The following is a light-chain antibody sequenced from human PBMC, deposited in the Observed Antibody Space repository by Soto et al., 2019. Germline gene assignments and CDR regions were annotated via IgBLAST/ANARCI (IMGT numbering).Light chain of an antibody. V-gene: IGLV2-14*01. CDR1: SSDVGGYNY. CDR3: SSYTSSSTPV. CDR2: EVT. J-gene: IGLJ1*01. Sequence: QSVLTQPASVSGSPGQSITISCTGTSSDVGGYNYVSWYQHYPGKAPKLLIYEVTNRPSGLSHRFSASKSGNTASLTISGLQAEDEADYYCSSYTSSSTPVFGSGTKVTVL.